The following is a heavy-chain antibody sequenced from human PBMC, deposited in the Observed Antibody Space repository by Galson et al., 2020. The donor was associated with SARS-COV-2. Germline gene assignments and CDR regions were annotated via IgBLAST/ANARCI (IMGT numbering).Heavy chain of an antibody. CDR1: GYTFTDYY. V-gene: IGHV1-2*02. CDR2: VNPKSGGT. Sequence: ASVKVSCKASGYTFTDYYIHWVRQAPGQGLEWMGWVNPKSGGTKEAQKFQGRVTMTRDTSISTAYMELSRLRSDDTAVYYCARLRYDDILTGYIEDVWCQGTMVTVSS. J-gene: IGHJ6*02. CDR3: ARLRYDDILTGYIEDV. D-gene: IGHD3-9*01.